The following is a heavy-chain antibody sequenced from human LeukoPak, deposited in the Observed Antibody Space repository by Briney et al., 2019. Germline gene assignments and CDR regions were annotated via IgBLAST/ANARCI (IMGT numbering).Heavy chain of an antibody. D-gene: IGHD6-6*01. V-gene: IGHV4-39*01. Sequence: SETLSLTCTVSGGSISSSSYYWGWIRQPPGKGLEWIGSIYYSGSTYYNPSLKSRVTISVDTSKNQFSLKLSPVTAADTAVYYCARGGAARLHFQNWGQGTLVTVSS. J-gene: IGHJ1*01. CDR3: ARGGAARLHFQN. CDR1: GGSISSSSYY. CDR2: IYYSGST.